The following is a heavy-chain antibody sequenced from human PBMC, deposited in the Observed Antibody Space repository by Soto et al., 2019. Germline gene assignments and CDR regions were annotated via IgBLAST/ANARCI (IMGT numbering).Heavy chain of an antibody. D-gene: IGHD2-8*01. CDR1: GDSIGNFY. V-gene: IGHV4-4*07. CDR3: ARGMGRYFDI. J-gene: IGHJ2*01. CDR2: LSASGRT. Sequence: PSETLSLTCAISGDSIGNFYWSWIRQPAGKGLESLGRLSASGRTNYSPSLQSRVTMSLDRSKNRFSLRLPSVSAAGTGVYFCARGMGRYFDIWGRGTLVTVSS.